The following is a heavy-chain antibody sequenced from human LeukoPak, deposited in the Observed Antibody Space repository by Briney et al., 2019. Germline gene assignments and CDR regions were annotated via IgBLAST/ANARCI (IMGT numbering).Heavy chain of an antibody. CDR2: ITGSGTTI. D-gene: IGHD1-26*01. J-gene: IGHJ4*02. CDR3: AKSLREGGD. V-gene: IGHV3-48*02. CDR1: GFIFSDYS. Sequence: WGSLRLSCAASGFIFSDYSMNWVRQAPGQGLEWLSYITGSGTTIYYADSVRGRFTISRDNAKNSLYLQMNSLRDEDTAVYYCAKSLREGGDWGQGTLVTVSS.